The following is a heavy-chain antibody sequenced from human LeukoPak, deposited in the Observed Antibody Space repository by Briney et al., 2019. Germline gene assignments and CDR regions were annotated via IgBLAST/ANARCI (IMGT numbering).Heavy chain of an antibody. CDR3: AKDNYGDRYYFDY. Sequence: GGSLRLSCAASGFTFSSYGMHWVRQAPGKGLEWVAVISFDGSNKYYADSVKGRFTISRDNSQNTLYLQMNSLGAEDTAFYYCAKDNYGDRYYFDYWGQGTLVTVSS. J-gene: IGHJ4*02. D-gene: IGHD4-17*01. CDR1: GFTFSSYG. V-gene: IGHV3-30*18. CDR2: ISFDGSNK.